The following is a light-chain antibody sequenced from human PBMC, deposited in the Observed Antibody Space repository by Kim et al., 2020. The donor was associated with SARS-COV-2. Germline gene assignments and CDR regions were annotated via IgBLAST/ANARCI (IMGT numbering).Light chain of an antibody. V-gene: IGLV3-9*01. Sequence: SYELTQPVSMSVALGQTAKIPCGGNNIAARNVHWYQHRPGQAPVLVIYMDTVRPSGIPERFSAATSADSATLIITGVEVEDEAEYFCQVWDSGTFFGPGTKLAVL. CDR3: QVWDSGTF. CDR1: NIAARN. J-gene: IGLJ2*01. CDR2: MDT.